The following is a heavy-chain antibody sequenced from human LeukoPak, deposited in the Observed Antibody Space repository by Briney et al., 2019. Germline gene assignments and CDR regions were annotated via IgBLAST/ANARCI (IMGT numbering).Heavy chain of an antibody. CDR2: ISSSGSTK. D-gene: IGHD3-9*01. V-gene: IGHV3-48*03. J-gene: IGHJ4*02. Sequence: GGSLRLSCAASGFTFSSYEMNWVRQAPGKGLEGVSYISSSGSTKYYADSVKGRFTISRDNAKNSLYLQMNSLRAEDTAVYYCARYDILTGYPYYFDYWGQGTLVTVSS. CDR1: GFTFSSYE. CDR3: ARYDILTGYPYYFDY.